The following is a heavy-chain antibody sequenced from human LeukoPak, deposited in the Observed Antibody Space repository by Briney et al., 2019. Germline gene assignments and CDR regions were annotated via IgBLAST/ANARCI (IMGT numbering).Heavy chain of an antibody. V-gene: IGHV3-48*04. J-gene: IGHJ4*02. CDR1: GFSFSTYS. CDR3: ATSFGRGPWLYPPDY. D-gene: IGHD3-16*02. Sequence: PSGGSLRLSCAASGFSFSTYSMNWVRQAPGKGLEWVSYIVGSSSTKYYADSVKGRFTISRDNAKNSLYLQMNSLRAEDTAVYYCATSFGRGPWLYPPDYWGQGTLVTVSS. CDR2: IVGSSSTK.